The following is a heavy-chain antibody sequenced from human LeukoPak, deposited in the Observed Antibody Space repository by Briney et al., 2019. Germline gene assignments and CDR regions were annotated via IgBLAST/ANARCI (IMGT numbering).Heavy chain of an antibody. V-gene: IGHV4-59*12. D-gene: IGHD5-18*01. J-gene: IGHJ4*02. CDR1: GGSISSYY. CDR3: ARGIQLWDGVGFDY. Sequence: PSETLSLTCTVSGGSISSYYWSWIRQPPGEGLEWIGYIYYTGTTNYNPSLKSRVTMSVDTSKNQFSLKLSSVTAADTAVYYCARGIQLWDGVGFDYWGQGTLVTVSS. CDR2: IYYTGTT.